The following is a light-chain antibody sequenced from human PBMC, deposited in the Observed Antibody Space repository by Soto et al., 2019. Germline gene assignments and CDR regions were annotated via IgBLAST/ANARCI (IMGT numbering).Light chain of an antibody. CDR1: SSDVGGYNY. Sequence: QSALPQPASVSGSPGQSITISCTGTSSDVGGYNYVSWYQQHPGKAPKLMIYEVINRPSGVSNRFSGSKSGDTASLTISGLQAGDEADYYCSSYTSSNTLVFGTGTKVTVL. CDR2: EVI. J-gene: IGLJ1*01. V-gene: IGLV2-14*01. CDR3: SSYTSSNTLV.